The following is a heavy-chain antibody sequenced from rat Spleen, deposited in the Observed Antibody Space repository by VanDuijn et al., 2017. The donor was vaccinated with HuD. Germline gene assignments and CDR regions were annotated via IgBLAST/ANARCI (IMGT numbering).Heavy chain of an antibody. CDR1: GFSLISNS. CDR2: ISSGGST. D-gene: IGHD1-10*01. V-gene: IGHV2S12*01. CDR3: TREALWGTTGDY. J-gene: IGHJ2*01. Sequence: QVQLKESGPGLVQPSQTLSLTCTVSGFSLISNSVSWVRQPPGKGLEWIAAISSGGSTYFNSVLKSRLSISRDTSKSQVFLKMNSLQTEDTAIYFCTREALWGTTGDYWGQGVMVTVSS.